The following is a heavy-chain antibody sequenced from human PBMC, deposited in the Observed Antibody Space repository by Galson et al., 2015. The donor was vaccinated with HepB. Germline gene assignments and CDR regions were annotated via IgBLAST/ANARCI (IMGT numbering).Heavy chain of an antibody. V-gene: IGHV3-48*01. CDR2: ISSSSSHI. Sequence: SLRLSCAASGFTFSTYPINWVRQAPGKGLEWVSYISSSSSHIYYADSVKGRFTISRDNAKSSLFLQMNSLTAEDTAMYFCARDSGLGAYLDYWGQGTLVTVSS. D-gene: IGHD1-26*01. J-gene: IGHJ4*02. CDR1: GFTFSTYP. CDR3: ARDSGLGAYLDY.